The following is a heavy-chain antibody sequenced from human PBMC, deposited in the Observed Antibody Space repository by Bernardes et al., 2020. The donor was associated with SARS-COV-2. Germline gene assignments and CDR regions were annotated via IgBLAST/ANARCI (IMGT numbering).Heavy chain of an antibody. Sequence: SETLSLTCTVSGDSIDSGSFYWTWIRQPAGMGLEYIGHIYASGSTNYNPSLKSRVTMSVDTSKNQFSLELTSVTAADTAVYYCARDRQRGSIFGVVDCGLDVWGQGTTVTVSS. D-gene: IGHD3-3*01. V-gene: IGHV4-61*09. CDR2: IYASGST. CDR1: GDSIDSGSFY. CDR3: ARDRQRGSIFGVVDCGLDV. J-gene: IGHJ6*02.